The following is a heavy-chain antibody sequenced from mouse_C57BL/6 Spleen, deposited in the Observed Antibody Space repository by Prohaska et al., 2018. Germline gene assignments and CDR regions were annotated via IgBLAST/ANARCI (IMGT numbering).Heavy chain of an antibody. V-gene: IGHV5-4*01. D-gene: IGHD1-1*01. CDR2: ISDGGSYT. Sequence: TISDGGSYTYYPDNVKGRFTISRDNAKNNLYLQMSHLKSEDTAMYYCARDESYYGSSAFDDGGQGTTLTVSS. J-gene: IGHJ2*01. CDR3: ARDESYYGSSAFDD.